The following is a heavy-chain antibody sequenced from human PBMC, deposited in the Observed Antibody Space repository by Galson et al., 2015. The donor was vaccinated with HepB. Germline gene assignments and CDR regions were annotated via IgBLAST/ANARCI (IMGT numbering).Heavy chain of an antibody. V-gene: IGHV3-30*18. J-gene: IGHJ6*03. Sequence: SLRLSCAASGFTFSSYGMHWVRQAPGKGLEWVAVISHDGSNKYYADSVKGRFTISRDNSKNTLYLQMNSLRAEDTAVYYCAKDGTWIPLGYYYYYMDVWGKGTTVTVSS. CDR1: GFTFSSYG. CDR2: ISHDGSNK. CDR3: AKDGTWIPLGYYYYYMDV. D-gene: IGHD5-18*01.